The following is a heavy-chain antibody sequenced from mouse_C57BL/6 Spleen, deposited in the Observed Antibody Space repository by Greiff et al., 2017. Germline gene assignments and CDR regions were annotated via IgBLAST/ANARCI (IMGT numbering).Heavy chain of an antibody. D-gene: IGHD3-2*02. V-gene: IGHV1-85*01. CDR2: IYPRDGSA. Sequence: VQLQQSGPELVKPGASVKLSCKASGYTFTSSDINWVKQRPGQGLEWIGWIYPRDGSAKYNEKFKGKATLTVDTSSSTAYMELHSLTSEDSAVYFCARQLRPGPYYAMDYWGQGTSVTVSS. J-gene: IGHJ4*01. CDR1: GYTFTSSD. CDR3: ARQLRPGPYYAMDY.